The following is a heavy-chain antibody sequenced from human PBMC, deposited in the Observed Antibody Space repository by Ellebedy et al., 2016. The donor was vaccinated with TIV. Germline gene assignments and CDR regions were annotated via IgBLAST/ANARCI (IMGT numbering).Heavy chain of an antibody. CDR1: GLTFRGYV. V-gene: IGHV3-23*01. D-gene: IGHD3-16*01. Sequence: GESLKISXAASGLTFRGYVFNWVRQAPGKGLEWVAGIAVGGGATYYADSVKGRFTISRDDSKNTLYLQMNSLRAEDTAVYYCANPFSSGAVELFGDWGQGTLVTVSS. J-gene: IGHJ4*02. CDR3: ANPFSSGAVELFGD. CDR2: IAVGGGAT.